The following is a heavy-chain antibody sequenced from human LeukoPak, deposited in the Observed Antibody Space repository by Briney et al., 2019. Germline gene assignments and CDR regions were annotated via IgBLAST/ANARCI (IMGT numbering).Heavy chain of an antibody. CDR1: GGSISSYY. CDR2: INHSGST. Sequence: PSETLSLTCTVSGGSISSYYWSWIRQPPGKGLEWIGEINHSGSTNYNPSLKSRVTISVDTSKNQFSLKLSSVTAADTAVYYCARRHYDILTGSAPSDYWGQGTLVTVSS. J-gene: IGHJ4*02. D-gene: IGHD3-9*01. CDR3: ARRHYDILTGSAPSDY. V-gene: IGHV4-34*01.